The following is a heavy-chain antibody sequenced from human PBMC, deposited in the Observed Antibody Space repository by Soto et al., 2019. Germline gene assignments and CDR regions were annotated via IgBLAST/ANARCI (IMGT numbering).Heavy chain of an antibody. CDR3: ASLGGYDNPPDFDY. Sequence: SVKVSCKASGGTFSSYAISWVRQAPGQGLEWMGGIIPIFGTANYAQKFQGRVTITADESTSTAYMELSSLRSEDTAVYYCASLGGYDNPPDFDYWRHLTLVPASP. D-gene: IGHD5-12*01. V-gene: IGHV1-69*13. J-gene: IGHJ4*01. CDR2: IIPIFGTA. CDR1: GGTFSSYA.